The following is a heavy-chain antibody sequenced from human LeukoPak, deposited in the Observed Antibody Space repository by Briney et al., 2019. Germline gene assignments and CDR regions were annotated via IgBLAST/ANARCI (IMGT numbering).Heavy chain of an antibody. CDR3: ARGPKEWELLWYFDL. Sequence: PSETLSLTCTVSGGSISSYYWSWIRQPPGKGLERIGSIYYSGGTNYNPSLKSRVTISVDTSKNQLSLKLSSVTAADTAVYYCARGPKEWELLWYFDLWGRGTLVTVSS. D-gene: IGHD1-26*01. V-gene: IGHV4-59*01. CDR1: GGSISSYY. J-gene: IGHJ2*01. CDR2: IYYSGGT.